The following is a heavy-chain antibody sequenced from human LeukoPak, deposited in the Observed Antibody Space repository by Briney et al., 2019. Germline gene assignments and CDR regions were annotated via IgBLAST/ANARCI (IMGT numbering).Heavy chain of an antibody. J-gene: IGHJ3*02. V-gene: IGHV4-4*07. CDR1: GGSISSYY. CDR3: ARAGLYYYDSSGYSDAFDI. CDR2: IYTSGST. Sequence: PSETLSLTCTVSGGSISSYYWSWIRQPAGKGLEWIGRIYTSGSTNYNPSLKSRVTMSVDTSKNQFSLKLSPVTAADTAVYYCARAGLYYYDSSGYSDAFDIWGQGTMVTVSS. D-gene: IGHD3-22*01.